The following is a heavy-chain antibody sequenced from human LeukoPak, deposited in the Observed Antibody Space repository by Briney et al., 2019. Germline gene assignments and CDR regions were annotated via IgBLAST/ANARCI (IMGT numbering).Heavy chain of an antibody. J-gene: IGHJ3*02. CDR1: AFTFSSYA. Sequence: GGSLRLSCAASAFTFSSYAMSWVRQAPGKGLEWVSTISGSGGSTYYADSVKGRFTISRDNSKNTLYLQMNSLRAEDTAVYYCAKSSTYSSGAHAYDIWGQGTLVTVSS. CDR2: ISGSGGST. CDR3: AKSSTYSSGAHAYDI. D-gene: IGHD6-19*01. V-gene: IGHV3-23*01.